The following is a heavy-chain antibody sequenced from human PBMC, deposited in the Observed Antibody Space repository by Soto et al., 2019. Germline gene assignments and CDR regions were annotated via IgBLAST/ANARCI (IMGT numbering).Heavy chain of an antibody. CDR2: INHSGSA. J-gene: IGHJ6*02. Sequence: SETLSLTCAVYGGSFSGYYWSWIRQPPGKGLEWIGEINHSGSANYNPSLKSRVTISVDTSKNQFSLKLSSVTAADTAVYYCARMGSGYYNYYYGMDVWGQGTTVTVSS. D-gene: IGHD3-3*01. CDR1: GGSFSGYY. V-gene: IGHV4-34*01. CDR3: ARMGSGYYNYYYGMDV.